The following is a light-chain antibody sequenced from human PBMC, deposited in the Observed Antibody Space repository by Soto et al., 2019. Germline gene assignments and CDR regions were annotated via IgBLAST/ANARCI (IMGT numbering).Light chain of an antibody. Sequence: AIQLTQSPSSLSASVGDRVTITCRASQGISSALAWYQQKPGKAPKLLIYDASSLESGVPSRFSGSGSGTDFTLTISSLQPEDFATYYCQQFNSYSFFGPGTKVDIK. CDR2: DAS. CDR1: QGISSA. CDR3: QQFNSYSF. J-gene: IGKJ3*01. V-gene: IGKV1-13*02.